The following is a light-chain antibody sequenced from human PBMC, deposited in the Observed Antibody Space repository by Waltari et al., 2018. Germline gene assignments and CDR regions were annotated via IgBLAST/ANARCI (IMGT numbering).Light chain of an antibody. V-gene: IGLV1-40*01. CDR3: QSYDSSLSGSGV. Sequence: QSVLTQPPSVSGAPGQRVTISCTGSSSNIGAGSDVHWYQQLPGTTPKLLIYGNSKRPSGVPDRFSGSTSGTSASLAITGLQAEDEADYYCQSYDSSLSGSGVFGGGTKLTVL. J-gene: IGLJ3*02. CDR1: SSNIGAGSD. CDR2: GNS.